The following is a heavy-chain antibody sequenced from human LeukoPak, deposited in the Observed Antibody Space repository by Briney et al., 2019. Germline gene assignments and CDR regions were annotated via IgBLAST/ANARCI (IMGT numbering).Heavy chain of an antibody. D-gene: IGHD3-22*01. Sequence: SETLSLTCTVSGGSISSYYWSWIRQPPGKGLEWIGYIYYSGSTNYNPSLKSRVTISVDTSKNQFSLKLSSATAADTAVYYCARGAHDSSGYYYDYWGQGTLVTVSS. CDR1: GGSISSYY. CDR3: ARGAHDSSGYYYDY. V-gene: IGHV4-59*01. CDR2: IYYSGST. J-gene: IGHJ4*02.